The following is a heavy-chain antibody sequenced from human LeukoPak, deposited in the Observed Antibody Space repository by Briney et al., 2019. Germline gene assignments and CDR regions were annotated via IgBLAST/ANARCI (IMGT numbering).Heavy chain of an antibody. D-gene: IGHD1-26*01. J-gene: IGHJ4*02. CDR2: ISSSSNTI. Sequence: GGSLRLSCAASGFTFSSYAMSWVRQAPGKGLEWVSYISSSSNTIYYADSVKGRFTISRDNAKNSLYLQMNSLRAEDTAVYYCARTRWELPSFDYWGQGTLVTVSS. V-gene: IGHV3-48*04. CDR1: GFTFSSYA. CDR3: ARTRWELPSFDY.